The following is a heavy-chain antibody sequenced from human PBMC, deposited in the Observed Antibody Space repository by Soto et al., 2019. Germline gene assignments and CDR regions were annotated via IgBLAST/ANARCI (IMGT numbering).Heavy chain of an antibody. J-gene: IGHJ4*01. D-gene: IGHD3-22*01. V-gene: IGHV3-15*07. CDR1: GFTFTTDW. CDR3: TTDSCFTLKVDRFDY. Sequence: GGSLRLSCAASGFTFTTDWINWVRQAPGKGLEWVGRIKSKTDGGTPDFAAPVRGRFAISRDGSKSMVYLQVNSLKTEDTAVYYCTTDSCFTLKVDRFDYWGRGTLVTVSS. CDR2: IKSKTDGGTP.